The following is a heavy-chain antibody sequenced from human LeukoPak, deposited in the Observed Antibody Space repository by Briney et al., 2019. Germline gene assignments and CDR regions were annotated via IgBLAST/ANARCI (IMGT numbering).Heavy chain of an antibody. D-gene: IGHD3-22*01. CDR3: AREITGPYYYDSSGYFDY. J-gene: IGHJ4*02. V-gene: IGHV1-46*01. CDR1: GYTFTSYY. CDR2: INPSGGST. Sequence: ASVKVSCKASGYTFTSYYMHWVRQAPGQGLEWMGIINPSGGSTSYAQKFQGRVTMTRDTSTSTVYMELSSLRSEDTAVYYCAREITGPYYYDSSGYFDYWGQGTLVTVSS.